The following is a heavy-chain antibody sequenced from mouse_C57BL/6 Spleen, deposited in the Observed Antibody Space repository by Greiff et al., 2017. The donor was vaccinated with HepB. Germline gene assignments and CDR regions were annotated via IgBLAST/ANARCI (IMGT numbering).Heavy chain of an antibody. CDR3: ATDRNPYAMDY. CDR1: GYTFTDYY. Sequence: EVQLQQSGPVLVKPGASVKMSCKASGYTFTDYYMNWVKQSHGKSLEWIGVINPYNGGTSYNQKFKGKATLTVDKSSSTAYMELNSLTSEDTAVYYCATDRNPYAMDYWGQGTSVTVSS. J-gene: IGHJ4*01. CDR2: INPYNGGT. V-gene: IGHV1-19*01. D-gene: IGHD2-1*01.